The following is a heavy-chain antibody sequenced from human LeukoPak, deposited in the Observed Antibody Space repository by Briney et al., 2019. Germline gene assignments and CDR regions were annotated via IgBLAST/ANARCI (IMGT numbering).Heavy chain of an antibody. Sequence: SETLSLTCTVSGGSISSYYWSWIRQPPGKGLEWIGYIYYSGSTNYNPSLKSRVTISVDTSKDQFSLKLSSVTAADTAVYYCAGSYFSLYNWFDPWGQGTLVTVSS. CDR3: AGSYFSLYNWFDP. D-gene: IGHD3-10*01. J-gene: IGHJ5*02. CDR2: IYYSGST. CDR1: GGSISSYY. V-gene: IGHV4-59*01.